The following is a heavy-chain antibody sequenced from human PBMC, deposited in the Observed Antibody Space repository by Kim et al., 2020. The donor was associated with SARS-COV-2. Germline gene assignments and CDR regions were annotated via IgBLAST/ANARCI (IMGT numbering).Heavy chain of an antibody. Sequence: GGSLRLSCAASGFTFSSYAMSWVRQAPGKGLEWVSAISGSGGSTYYADSVKGRFTISRDNSKNTLYLQMNSLRAEDTAVYYCAKVVRYCSSTSCSLAILRGYFALWGRCTLVTVS. CDR2: ISGSGGST. CDR3: AKVVRYCSSTSCSLAILRGYFAL. J-gene: IGHJ2*01. V-gene: IGHV3-23*01. CDR1: GFTFSSYA. D-gene: IGHD2-2*01.